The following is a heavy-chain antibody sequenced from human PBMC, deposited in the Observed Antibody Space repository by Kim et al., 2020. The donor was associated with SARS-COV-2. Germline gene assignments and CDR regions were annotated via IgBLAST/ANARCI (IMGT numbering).Heavy chain of an antibody. Sequence: GSVKGRFTISRDNAKNSLYLQMNSLRAEDTAVYYCARVGSSWYKGGGFDPWGQGTLVTVSS. J-gene: IGHJ5*02. CDR3: ARVGSSWYKGGGFDP. V-gene: IGHV3-21*01. D-gene: IGHD6-13*01.